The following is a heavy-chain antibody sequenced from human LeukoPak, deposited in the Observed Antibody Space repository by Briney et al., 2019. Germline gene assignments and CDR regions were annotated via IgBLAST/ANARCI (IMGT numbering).Heavy chain of an antibody. J-gene: IGHJ4*02. CDR1: GYTFTGYG. V-gene: IGHV1-18*01. CDR3: ARDSAMDSSGRFDY. CDR2: ISAYNGNT. Sequence: ASVKVSCKASGYTFTGYGISWVRQAPGQGLEWMGWISAYNGNTNYAQKLQGRVTMTTDTSTSTAYMELRSLRSDDTAVYYCARDSAMDSSGRFDYWGQGTLVTVSS. D-gene: IGHD6-19*01.